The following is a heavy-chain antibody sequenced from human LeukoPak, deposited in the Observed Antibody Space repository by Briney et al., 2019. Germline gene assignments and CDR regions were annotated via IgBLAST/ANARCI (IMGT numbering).Heavy chain of an antibody. CDR3: AKDRIASLGELSSYDY. CDR2: ISWNSGSV. Sequence: GGSLRLSCAASGFTFDNYAMHWVWQAPGKGLEWVSGISWNSGSVGYADSVEGRFTISRDNAKNSLYLQMNSLRAEDTALYYCAKDRIASLGELSSYDYWGQGALVTVSS. CDR1: GFTFDNYA. D-gene: IGHD3-16*02. J-gene: IGHJ4*02. V-gene: IGHV3-9*01.